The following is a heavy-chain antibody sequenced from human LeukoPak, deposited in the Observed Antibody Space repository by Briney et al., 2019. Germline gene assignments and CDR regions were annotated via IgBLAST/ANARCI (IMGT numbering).Heavy chain of an antibody. CDR1: GGSISSGSYY. Sequence: SQTLSLTCTVSGGSISSGSYYWSWIRQPAGKGLEWIGRIYTSGSTNYNSSLKSRVTISVDTSKNQFSLKLSSVTAADTAVYYCARDTYGDYEDYWGQGTLVTVSS. CDR2: IYTSGST. V-gene: IGHV4-61*02. D-gene: IGHD4-17*01. J-gene: IGHJ4*02. CDR3: ARDTYGDYEDY.